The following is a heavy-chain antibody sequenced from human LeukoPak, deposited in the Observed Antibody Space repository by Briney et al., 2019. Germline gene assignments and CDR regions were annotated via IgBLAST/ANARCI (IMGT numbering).Heavy chain of an antibody. D-gene: IGHD4/OR15-4a*01. Sequence: SETLSLTCTVSGGSISSYSWSWIRQPAGKGLEWIGRFYTSGSTNYNPSLKSRVTMSVDTSKNQFSLKLSSVTAADTAVYYCARDDYRYNDAFDIWGQGTMVTVSS. V-gene: IGHV4-4*07. J-gene: IGHJ3*02. CDR2: FYTSGST. CDR3: ARDDYRYNDAFDI. CDR1: GGSISSYS.